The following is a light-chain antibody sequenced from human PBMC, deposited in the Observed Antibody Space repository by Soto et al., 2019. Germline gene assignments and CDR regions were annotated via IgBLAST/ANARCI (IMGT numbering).Light chain of an antibody. CDR3: QQYGSSPRG. J-gene: IGKJ4*01. V-gene: IGKV3-20*01. CDR2: GAS. CDR1: QSVSSSY. Sequence: DIVLTQSPGTLSLSPGERATLSCRASQSVSSSYLAWYQQKPGQAPRLLIYGASSRATGIPDRFSGSGSGTDFTLTISRLEPEDFAVYYCQQYGSSPRGFGGGTKVDIK.